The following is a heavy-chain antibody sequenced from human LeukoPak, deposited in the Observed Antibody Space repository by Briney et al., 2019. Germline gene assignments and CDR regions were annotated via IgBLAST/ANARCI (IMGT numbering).Heavy chain of an antibody. CDR2: IIPIFGTA. D-gene: IGHD6-19*01. CDR3: AEGHLAGYSSGWLDY. CDR1: GGTFSSYA. V-gene: IGHV1-69*05. Sequence: ASVKVSCKASGGTFSSYAISWVRQAPGQGLEWMGRIIPIFGTANYAQKFQGRVTITTDESTSTAYMELSSLRSEDTAVYYCAEGHLAGYSSGWLDYWGQGTLVTVSS. J-gene: IGHJ4*02.